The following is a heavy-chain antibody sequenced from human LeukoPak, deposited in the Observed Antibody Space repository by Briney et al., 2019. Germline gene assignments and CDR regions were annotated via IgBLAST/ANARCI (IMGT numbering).Heavy chain of an antibody. CDR1: GFTFSSYA. V-gene: IGHV3-30-3*01. CDR2: ISYDGSNK. J-gene: IGHJ3*02. Sequence: GGSLRLSCAASGFTFSSYAMHWVRQAPGKGLEWVAVISYDGSNKYYADSVKGRFTISRDNAKSSLYLQMNSLRAEDTAVYYCARDRGAGLRRVKDAFDIWGQGTMVTVSS. D-gene: IGHD5-12*01. CDR3: ARDRGAGLRRVKDAFDI.